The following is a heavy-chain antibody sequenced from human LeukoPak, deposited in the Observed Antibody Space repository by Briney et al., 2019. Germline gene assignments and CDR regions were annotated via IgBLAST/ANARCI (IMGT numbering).Heavy chain of an antibody. D-gene: IGHD4-11*01. CDR2: IYYSGST. Sequence: SETLSLTCTVSGGSISSGGYYWSWIRQHPGKGLEWIGYIYYSGSTYYSPSLKSRVTISVDTSKNQFSLKLSSVTAADTAVYYCARGLSTVRLPQAEYYFDYWGQGTLVTVSS. CDR1: GGSISSGGYY. V-gene: IGHV4-31*03. CDR3: ARGLSTVRLPQAEYYFDY. J-gene: IGHJ4*02.